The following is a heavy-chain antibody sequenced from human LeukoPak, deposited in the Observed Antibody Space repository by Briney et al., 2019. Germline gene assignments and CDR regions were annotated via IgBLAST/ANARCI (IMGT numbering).Heavy chain of an antibody. Sequence: GGPLRLSCVASGFTFSSYWMHWVRQAPGKGLVWVSRINSDGRSTSYADSVKGRFTISRDNAKNTVYLQMNSLRAEDTAVYYCARDQLHCTGGTCYFDYWGQGTLVTVSS. CDR1: GFTFSSYW. CDR3: ARDQLHCTGGTCYFDY. V-gene: IGHV3-74*01. J-gene: IGHJ4*02. D-gene: IGHD2-8*02. CDR2: INSDGRST.